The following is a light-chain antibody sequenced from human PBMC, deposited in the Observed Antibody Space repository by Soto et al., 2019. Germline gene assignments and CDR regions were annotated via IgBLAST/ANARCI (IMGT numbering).Light chain of an antibody. Sequence: QSVLTQPPSASGTPGQRVTISCSGSSSNIGSNTVNWYQQLPRTAPKLLIYSNNQRPSGVHDRFSGSKSGTSASLAISGLQSEDEADYYCAAWDDSLNGYVFGTGTKLTVL. J-gene: IGLJ1*01. CDR3: AAWDDSLNGYV. CDR1: SSNIGSNT. V-gene: IGLV1-44*01. CDR2: SNN.